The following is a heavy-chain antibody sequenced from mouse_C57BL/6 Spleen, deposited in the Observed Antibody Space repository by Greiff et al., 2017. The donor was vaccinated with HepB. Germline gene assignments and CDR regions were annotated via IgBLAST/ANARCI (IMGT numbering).Heavy chain of an antibody. CDR1: GYTFTGYW. J-gene: IGHJ3*01. CDR2: ILPGSGST. V-gene: IGHV1-9*01. Sequence: QVQLQQSGAELMKPGASVKLSCKATGYTFTGYWIEWVKQRPGHGLEWIGEILPGSGSTNYNEKFKGKATFTADTSSNTAYMQLSNLTTEDSAILYCASCGGYYSNYPAWFAYWGQGTLVPVSA. D-gene: IGHD2-5*01. CDR3: ASCGGYYSNYPAWFAY.